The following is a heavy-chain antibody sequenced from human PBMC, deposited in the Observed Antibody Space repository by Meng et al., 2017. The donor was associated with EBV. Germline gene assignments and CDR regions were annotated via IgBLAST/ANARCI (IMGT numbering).Heavy chain of an antibody. CDR1: GVSLSTSGVG. CDR2: IYWDDDK. D-gene: IGHD6-13*01. Sequence: ITFKESGPTLVKPTQTLTLTCTFSGVSLSTSGVGVGWIRQPPGKALEWLALIYWDDDKRYSPSLKSRLTITKDTSKNQVVLTMTNMDPVDTATYYCAHRRDEYSSSWYGWFDPWGQGTLVTVSS. V-gene: IGHV2-5*02. J-gene: IGHJ5*02. CDR3: AHRRDEYSSSWYGWFDP.